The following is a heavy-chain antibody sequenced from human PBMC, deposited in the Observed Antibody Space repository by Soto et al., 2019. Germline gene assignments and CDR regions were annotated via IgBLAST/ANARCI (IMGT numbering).Heavy chain of an antibody. J-gene: IGHJ6*02. CDR2: INSDGSST. Sequence: GGSLRLSCASSGFTFSSYWMHLVRQAPGKGLVWVSRINSDGSSTSYADSVKGRFTISRDNAKNTLYLQMNSLRAEDTAVYYCASQVYMDEMATITDYYGMDVWGQGTTVTV. V-gene: IGHV3-74*01. CDR3: ASQVYMDEMATITDYYGMDV. CDR1: GFTFSSYW. D-gene: IGHD5-12*01.